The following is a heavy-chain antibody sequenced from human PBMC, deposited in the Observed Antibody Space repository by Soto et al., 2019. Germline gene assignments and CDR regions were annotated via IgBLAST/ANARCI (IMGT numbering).Heavy chain of an antibody. CDR1: GFTFSSYS. J-gene: IGHJ4*02. CDR2: ISGSGGRT. Sequence: EVQLLETGGGLVQPGGSLRLSCAASGFTFSSYSMTWVRQAPGQGLEWVSAISGSGGRTFYADSVKGRFTVSRANSENTLYVQMTSLRAEDTAVYFCARHLDDYNVAALDYWGQGTLVTVSS. D-gene: IGHD4-4*01. V-gene: IGHV3-23*01. CDR3: ARHLDDYNVAALDY.